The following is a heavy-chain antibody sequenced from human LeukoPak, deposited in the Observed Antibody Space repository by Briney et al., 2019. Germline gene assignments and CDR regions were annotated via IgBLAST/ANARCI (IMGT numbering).Heavy chain of an antibody. Sequence: PGGSLRLSCAASGFTFSSYGMNWVRQAPGKGLEWISYISSSNSTIYYADSLKGRFTISRDNAKNSLYLQMNSLRAEDTAVYYCARDGVAELMSALDYWGQGILVTVSS. J-gene: IGHJ4*02. V-gene: IGHV3-48*01. D-gene: IGHD1-26*01. CDR1: GFTFSSYG. CDR3: ARDGVAELMSALDY. CDR2: ISSSNSTI.